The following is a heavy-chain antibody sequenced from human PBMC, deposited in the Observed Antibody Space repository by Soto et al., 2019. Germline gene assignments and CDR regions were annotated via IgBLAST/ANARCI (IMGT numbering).Heavy chain of an antibody. J-gene: IGHJ4*02. Sequence: QLQESGPGLVKPSETLSLTCSVSGDSINSDKYYWGWIRQPPGKGLEWIGSSYYRGNTYYNPSLQPRVTISLDKSKSQFSLRLNSVTAADSAVYFCARLEGLATISYYFDFWGQGAQVTVSS. V-gene: IGHV4-39*01. CDR1: GDSINSDKYY. CDR3: ARLEGLATISYYFDF. D-gene: IGHD3-9*01. CDR2: SYYRGNT.